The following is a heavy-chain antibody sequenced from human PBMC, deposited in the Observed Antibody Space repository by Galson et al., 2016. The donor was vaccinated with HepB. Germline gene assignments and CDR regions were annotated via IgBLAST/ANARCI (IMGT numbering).Heavy chain of an antibody. D-gene: IGHD3-3*01. Sequence: SMKVSCKASGGTFTYSNYAISWVRQAPGQGLEWMGGIITMFGTTTYAQKFQGRVTITADESTSTVYMELSSLRSQDTAIYYCARAEDGFLEWLLEEWGQGTLVTVSS. J-gene: IGHJ4*02. CDR3: ARAEDGFLEWLLEE. CDR1: GGTFTYSNYA. CDR2: IITMFGTT. V-gene: IGHV1-69*13.